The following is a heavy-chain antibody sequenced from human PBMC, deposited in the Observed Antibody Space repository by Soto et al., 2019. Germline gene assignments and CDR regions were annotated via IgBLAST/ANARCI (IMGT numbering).Heavy chain of an antibody. CDR2: FYYSGNT. V-gene: IGHV4-59*08. Sequence: ASETLSLTCTVSGGSFRNYYWSWVRQPPGKGLEWIGHFYYSGNTKYDPSLESRVTISVDTSKNQFSLKLASVTAADTAIYYCARLPPRSSDATANWFDSWGQGTLVTVSS. J-gene: IGHJ5*01. CDR3: ARLPPRSSDATANWFDS. D-gene: IGHD3-10*01. CDR1: GGSFRNYY.